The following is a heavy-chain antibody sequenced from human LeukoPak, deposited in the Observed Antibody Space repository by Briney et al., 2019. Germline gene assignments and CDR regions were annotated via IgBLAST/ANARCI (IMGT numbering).Heavy chain of an antibody. CDR1: GGTFSSYA. D-gene: IGHD4-17*01. CDR2: TIPIFGTA. Sequence: GASVKVSCKASGGTFSSYAISWVRQAPGQGREWMGGTIPIFGTANYAQKFQGRVTMTEDTSTDTAYMEQSSMRSEDTAVYYCATDSGDSTRLDYWGQGTLVTVSS. CDR3: ATDSGDSTRLDY. V-gene: IGHV1-69*06. J-gene: IGHJ4*02.